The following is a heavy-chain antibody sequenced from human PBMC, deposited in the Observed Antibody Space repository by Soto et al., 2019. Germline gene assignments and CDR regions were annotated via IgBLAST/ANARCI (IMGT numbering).Heavy chain of an antibody. J-gene: IGHJ4*02. CDR1: GFTFSSCA. D-gene: IGHD6-13*01. Sequence: EVQLLESGGALVQPGGSLRLSCAASGFTFSSCAMSWVRQAPGKGLEWVSDISDSGDRTYYADSVKGRFTISRDNSKNTLYLQMNSLRAEDTAVYYCAKDPTGVAAAGSDYWGQGTLVTVSS. CDR3: AKDPTGVAAAGSDY. V-gene: IGHV3-23*01. CDR2: ISDSGDRT.